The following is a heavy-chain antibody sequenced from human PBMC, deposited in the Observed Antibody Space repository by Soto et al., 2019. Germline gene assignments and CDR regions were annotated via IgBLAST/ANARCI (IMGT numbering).Heavy chain of an antibody. CDR2: VTHTNNA. V-gene: IGHV4-59*08. CDR3: ARHGYCGGGSCDWFDP. CDR1: GGSIGNFD. J-gene: IGHJ5*02. Sequence: LSLTCSVSGGSIGNFDWSWIRQSPEKGLEWLGYVTHTNNANHNPSLTGRLTISVDTTKNVFSLRLRSVTAADTAIYFCARHGYCGGGSCDWFDPWGQGTLVTVSS. D-gene: IGHD2-15*01.